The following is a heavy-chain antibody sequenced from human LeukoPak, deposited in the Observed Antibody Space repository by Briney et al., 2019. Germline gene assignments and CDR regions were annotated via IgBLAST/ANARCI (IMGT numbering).Heavy chain of an antibody. J-gene: IGHJ6*03. CDR2: INPNSGGT. D-gene: IGHD5-24*01. CDR1: GYTFNGHY. V-gene: IGHV1-2*02. Sequence: GASVKVSCKASGYTFNGHYMHWVRQAPGQGLEWMGWINPNSGGTNYAQKFQGRVTMTRDTSISTAYMELSRLRSDDTAVYYCARVLKMATFAYYYYYMDVWGKGTTVTISS. CDR3: ARVLKMATFAYYYYYMDV.